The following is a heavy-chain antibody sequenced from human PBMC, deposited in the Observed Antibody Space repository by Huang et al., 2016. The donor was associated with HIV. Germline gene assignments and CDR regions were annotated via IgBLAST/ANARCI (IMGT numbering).Heavy chain of an antibody. Sequence: QVQLVESGGGVVQPGTSLRLSCAASGFIFSNFGMHWVRQAPGKGRGGVAVISYDGRSDRDSDSVKGRFTISRDNDKNTLSLEMNRLRHDDTAVYYCAKESRWFSDFDQWGQGTLVTVSS. CDR3: AKESRWFSDFDQ. V-gene: IGHV3-30*18. CDR2: ISYDGRSD. D-gene: IGHD2-15*01. J-gene: IGHJ5*02. CDR1: GFIFSNFG.